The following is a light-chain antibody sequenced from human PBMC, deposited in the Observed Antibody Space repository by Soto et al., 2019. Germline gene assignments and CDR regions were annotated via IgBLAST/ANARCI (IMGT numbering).Light chain of an antibody. V-gene: IGKV3-20*01. Sequence: EMVMTQSPATLPVSPGERTTLSCKASQSISSNLAWYQERPGQAPRLLIYGASSRATGIPDRFSGSGSGTDFTLTISRLEPEDFAVYYCQQYGSSPTWTFGQGTKVDIK. J-gene: IGKJ1*01. CDR2: GAS. CDR1: QSISSN. CDR3: QQYGSSPTWT.